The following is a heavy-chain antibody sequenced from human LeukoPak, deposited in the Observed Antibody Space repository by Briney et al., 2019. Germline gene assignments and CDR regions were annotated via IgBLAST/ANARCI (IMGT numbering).Heavy chain of an antibody. V-gene: IGHV1-69*04. CDR1: RGTFRRYA. Sequence: ASVKVSCKASRGTFRRYAISWVRQAPGQGLEWMGRIIPIFGIANYAQKFQGRVTITADKSTSTDYMELSSLRSEDTVVYYCAGANLGRPVGYCSGGSCYSDSSWFDPWGQGTLVTVSS. CDR3: AGANLGRPVGYCSGGSCYSDSSWFDP. CDR2: IIPIFGIA. D-gene: IGHD2-15*01. J-gene: IGHJ5*02.